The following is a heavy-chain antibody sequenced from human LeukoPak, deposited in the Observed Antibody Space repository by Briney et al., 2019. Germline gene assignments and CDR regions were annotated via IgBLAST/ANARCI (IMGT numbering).Heavy chain of an antibody. CDR3: ATLGYDFWSGYYIWFDP. CDR1: GDTFTSYD. V-gene: IGHV1-69*13. CDR2: IIPIFGTA. D-gene: IGHD3-3*01. Sequence: SVKVSCKASGDTFTSYDISWLRQATGQGLGWMGVIIPIFGTANYAQKFQGRVTITADESTSTAYMELSSLRSEDTAVYYCATLGYDFWSGYYIWFDPWGQGTLVTVSS. J-gene: IGHJ5*02.